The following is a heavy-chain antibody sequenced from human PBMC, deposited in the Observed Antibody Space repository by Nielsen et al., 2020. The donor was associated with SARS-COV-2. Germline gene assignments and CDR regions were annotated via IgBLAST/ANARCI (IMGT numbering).Heavy chain of an antibody. J-gene: IGHJ4*02. CDR1: GGSISSYY. CDR3: ARVATYYDILTGYLNTYYFDY. V-gene: IGHV3-11*01. CDR2: ISSSGSTI. D-gene: IGHD3-9*01. Sequence: LSLTCTVSGGSISSYYWSWIRQAPGKGLEWVSYISSSGSTIYYADSVKGRFTISRDNAKNSLYLQMNSLRAEDTAVYYCARVATYYDILTGYLNTYYFDYWGQGTLVTVSS.